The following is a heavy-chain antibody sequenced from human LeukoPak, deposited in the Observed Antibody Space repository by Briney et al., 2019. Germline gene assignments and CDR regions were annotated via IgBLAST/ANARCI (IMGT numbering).Heavy chain of an antibody. CDR3: ATGYGSLGY. V-gene: IGHV1-24*01. D-gene: IGHD1-26*01. CDR2: FDPEDGET. J-gene: IGHJ4*02. CDR1: GYTFTSYD. Sequence: ASVKVSCKASGYTFTSYDINWVRQATGPGLEWMGGFDPEDGETIYAQKFQGRVTMTEDTSTDTAYMELSSLRSEDTAVYYCATGYGSLGYWGQGTLVTVSS.